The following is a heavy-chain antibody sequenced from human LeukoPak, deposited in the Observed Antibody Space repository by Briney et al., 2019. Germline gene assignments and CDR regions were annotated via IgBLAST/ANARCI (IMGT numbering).Heavy chain of an antibody. CDR2: INQSGST. Sequence: SETLSLTCTVSGGSTSRYYWSWIRQPTGKRLEWLGYINQSGSTTYNPSLKSRLTMSVDTSKNQISLNLISLTAADTAVYYCARLPGIAAVWGQGTLVTVSS. CDR1: GGSTSRYY. J-gene: IGHJ4*02. V-gene: IGHV4-59*08. CDR3: ARLPGIAAV. D-gene: IGHD6-13*01.